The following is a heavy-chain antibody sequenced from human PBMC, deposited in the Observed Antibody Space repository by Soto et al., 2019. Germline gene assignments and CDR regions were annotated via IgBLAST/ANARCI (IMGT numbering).Heavy chain of an antibody. CDR3: ARRLDIAVVPAAWDY. D-gene: IGHD2-2*03. J-gene: IGHJ4*02. CDR1: GGSFSGYY. Sequence: SETLSLTCAVYGGSFSGYYWSWIRQPPGKGLEWIGEINHSGSTNYNPSLKSRVTISVDTSKNQFSLKLSSVTAADTAVYYCARRLDIAVVPAAWDYWGQGTLVTVSS. CDR2: INHSGST. V-gene: IGHV4-34*01.